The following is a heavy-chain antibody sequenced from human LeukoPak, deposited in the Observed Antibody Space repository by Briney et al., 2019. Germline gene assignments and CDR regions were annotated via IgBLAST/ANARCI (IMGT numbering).Heavy chain of an antibody. D-gene: IGHD1-14*01. J-gene: IGHJ6*02. CDR3: ARVWRNPSFGMDV. Sequence: SETLSLTCTVSGDSISSYYWNWIRQPPGKGLEWIGYIYYSGSTNYNSSLKSRVTISGDTSKNQLSLKLSSVTAADTAVYYCARVWRNPSFGMDVWGQGTTVTVSS. CDR2: IYYSGST. CDR1: GDSISSYY. V-gene: IGHV4-59*01.